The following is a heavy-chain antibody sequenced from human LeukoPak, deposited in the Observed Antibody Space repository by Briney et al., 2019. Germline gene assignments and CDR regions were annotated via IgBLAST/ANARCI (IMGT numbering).Heavy chain of an antibody. CDR3: ARDSYDSSGYYRFDY. J-gene: IGHJ4*02. CDR1: GGSFSGYY. CDR2: INHSGST. Sequence: PSETLSLTCAVYGGSFSGYYWSWIRQPPGKGLEWIGEINHSGSTNYNPSLKSRVTISVDTSKNQFSLKLSSVTAADTAVYYCARDSYDSSGYYRFDYWGQGTLVTVSS. D-gene: IGHD3-22*01. V-gene: IGHV4-34*01.